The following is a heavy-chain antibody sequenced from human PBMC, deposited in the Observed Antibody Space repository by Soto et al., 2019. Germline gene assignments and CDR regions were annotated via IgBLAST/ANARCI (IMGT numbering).Heavy chain of an antibody. CDR3: ATFRYYDFWSGYYTGYFDY. J-gene: IGHJ4*02. D-gene: IGHD3-3*01. CDR2: IYYSGST. V-gene: IGHV4-30-4*01. CDR1: GGSISSGDYY. Sequence: QVQLQESGPGLVKPSQTLSLTCTVSGGSISSGDYYWSWIRQPPGKGLEWIGYIYYSGSTYYNPSLKSRVTISVDMSKNQFSLKLSSVTAADTAVYYCATFRYYDFWSGYYTGYFDYWGQGTLVTVSS.